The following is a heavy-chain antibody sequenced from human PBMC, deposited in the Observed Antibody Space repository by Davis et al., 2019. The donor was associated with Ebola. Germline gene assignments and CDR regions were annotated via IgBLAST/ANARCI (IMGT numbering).Heavy chain of an antibody. V-gene: IGHV1-46*01. CDR2: INPSGGSA. D-gene: IGHD3-10*01. CDR3: ARGGLLWFGDEVGPSMDV. Sequence: AASVKVSCKASGYTFTSYYMHWVRQAPGQGLEWMGIINPSGGSASYAQKFQGRVSMTRDTSTSTVYMELSSLRSEDTAVYYCARGGLLWFGDEVGPSMDVWGKGTTVTVSS. J-gene: IGHJ6*04. CDR1: GYTFTSYY.